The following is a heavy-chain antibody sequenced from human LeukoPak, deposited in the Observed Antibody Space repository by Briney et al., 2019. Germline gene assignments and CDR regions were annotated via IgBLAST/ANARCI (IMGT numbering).Heavy chain of an antibody. CDR3: ATRESRRWLQSYYFDY. J-gene: IGHJ4*02. CDR1: GGTFSSYA. CDR2: IIPIFGTA. Sequence: GASVKVSCKASGGTFSSYAISWVRQAPGQGLEWIGGIIPIFGTADYAQKFQGRVTITTDESTSTAYMELSSLRSEDTAVYYCATRESRRWLQSYYFDYWGQGTLVTVSS. D-gene: IGHD5-24*01. V-gene: IGHV1-69*05.